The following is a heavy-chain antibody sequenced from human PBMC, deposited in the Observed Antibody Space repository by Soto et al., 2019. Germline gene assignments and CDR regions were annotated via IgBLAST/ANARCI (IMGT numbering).Heavy chain of an antibody. Sequence: ASVKVSCKASGCTFSSYTISCVRQAPGQRLEWMGWINAGNGNTKYSQKFQGRVTITRDTSASTAYMELSSLRSEDTAVYYCARDLGGWPDYWGQGTLVTVSS. J-gene: IGHJ4*02. CDR1: GCTFSSYT. CDR3: ARDLGGWPDY. V-gene: IGHV1-3*01. D-gene: IGHD2-15*01. CDR2: INAGNGNT.